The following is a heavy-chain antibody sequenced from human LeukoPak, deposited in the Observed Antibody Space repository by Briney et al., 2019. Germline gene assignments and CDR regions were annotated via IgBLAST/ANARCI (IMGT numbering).Heavy chain of an antibody. J-gene: IGHJ2*01. CDR3: AKPRAMTTGVGRYFDL. D-gene: IGHD1-1*01. CDR2: ISGGGEDT. Sequence: GGSLRLSCAASGFTFTSYARSWISQAPGKGLEWVSAISGGGEDTYYPDSVKGRFTISRDNSKNTLYLQMNSLRAEDTAIYYCAKPRAMTTGVGRYFDLWGRGTLVTVSS. V-gene: IGHV3-23*01. CDR1: GFTFTSYA.